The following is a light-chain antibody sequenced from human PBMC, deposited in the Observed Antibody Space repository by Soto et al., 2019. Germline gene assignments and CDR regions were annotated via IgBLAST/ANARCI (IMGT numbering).Light chain of an antibody. CDR2: AAS. V-gene: IGKV1-39*01. Sequence: DIQMTQSPSSLSASVGDRVTITCRASQSISSYLNWYQQKPGKAPKLLIYAASSLQSGVPSRFSGSGSGTDFTLAISSLQPEDFATYYCQPSYSTLPFTFGPGTKVDI. CDR1: QSISSY. CDR3: QPSYSTLPFT. J-gene: IGKJ3*01.